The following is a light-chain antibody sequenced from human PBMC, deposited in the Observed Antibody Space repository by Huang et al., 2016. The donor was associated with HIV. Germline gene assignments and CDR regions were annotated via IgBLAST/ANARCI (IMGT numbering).Light chain of an antibody. J-gene: IGKJ4*01. V-gene: IGKV1-12*01. CDR1: QSISNW. CDR3: QQADSFPRT. CDR2: AAS. Sequence: DIQMTQSPSSVSASVGDKVTIACRACQSISNWLAWYQQKPGKVPKLLIYAASSLQSGVPSRFNGSGSGTDFTLTISSLQPEDFAIYYCQQADSFPRTFGGGTKVEIK.